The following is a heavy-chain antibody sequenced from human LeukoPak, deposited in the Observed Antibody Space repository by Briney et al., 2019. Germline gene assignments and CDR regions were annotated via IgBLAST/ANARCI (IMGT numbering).Heavy chain of an antibody. CDR1: GFTFTYS. J-gene: IGHJ4*02. Sequence: PGGSLRLSCAASGFTFTYSMTWVRQAPGKGLEWVSYISSSSSTIYYADSVKGRFTISRDNAKNSLYLQMNSLRAEDTAVYYCAREGGPYYDFWSGYYWGQGTLVTVSS. CDR2: ISSSSSTI. CDR3: AREGGPYYDFWSGYY. V-gene: IGHV3-48*01. D-gene: IGHD3-3*01.